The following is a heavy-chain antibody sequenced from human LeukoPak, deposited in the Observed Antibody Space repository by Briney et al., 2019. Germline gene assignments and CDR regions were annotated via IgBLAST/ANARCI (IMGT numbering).Heavy chain of an antibody. D-gene: IGHD2-15*01. J-gene: IGHJ4*02. V-gene: IGHV3-30*18. CDR1: GFTFSTYG. Sequence: PGGSLRLSCSASGFTFSTYGMHWVPEAPGKGLEWGAVISYDGSNKYYTASVKGRLTISRDNSKNTLYLQMNSLRTEDTAVYYCAKSDLGHRSRQVGHFDYWGQGTLVTVSS. CDR3: AKSDLGHRSRQVGHFDY. CDR2: ISYDGSNK.